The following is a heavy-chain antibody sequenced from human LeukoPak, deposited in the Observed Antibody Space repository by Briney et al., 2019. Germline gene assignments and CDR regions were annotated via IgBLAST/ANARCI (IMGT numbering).Heavy chain of an antibody. D-gene: IGHD6-6*01. CDR2: IYHSGST. CDR3: ARDGIGSSTPFDY. Sequence: NTSETLSLTCTVSGYSISSGYYWGWIRQPPGKGLEWIGSIYHSGSTYYNPSLKSRVTISVDTSKNQFSLKLSSVTAADTAVYYCARDGIGSSTPFDYWGQGTLVTVSS. J-gene: IGHJ4*02. V-gene: IGHV4-38-2*02. CDR1: GYSISSGYY.